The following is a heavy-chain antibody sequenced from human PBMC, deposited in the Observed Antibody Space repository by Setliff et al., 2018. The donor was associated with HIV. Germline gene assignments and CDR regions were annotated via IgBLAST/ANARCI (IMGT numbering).Heavy chain of an antibody. J-gene: IGHJ6*03. CDR1: GGSINNSDCN. CDR3: ARQVWLSDNHYYYMDV. Sequence: SETLSLTCNLSGGSINNSDCNWAWIRQSPGKGLEWIASAYYIGSTYYSSLKSRAAISVDTSKNRFSLRLSSVTAADTAIYYCARQVWLSDNHYYYMDVWGKGTTVTVSS. CDR2: AYYIGST. D-gene: IGHD2-21*01. V-gene: IGHV4-39*01.